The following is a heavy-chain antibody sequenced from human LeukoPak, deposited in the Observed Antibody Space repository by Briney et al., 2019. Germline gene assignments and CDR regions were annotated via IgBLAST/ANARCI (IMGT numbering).Heavy chain of an antibody. D-gene: IGHD2-2*01. CDR2: IHYSGNT. Sequence: SETLSLTCTVSGGSISSYHWSWIRQPPGKGLEWTGYIHYSGNTNYNPSLRSRVTISVDTSKNQFSLRLSSVTAADTAVYYCARARLGGIVVVPADSEGRYWFGPWGQGTLVTVSS. V-gene: IGHV4-59*01. CDR1: GGSISSYH. J-gene: IGHJ5*02. CDR3: ARARLGGIVVVPADSEGRYWFGP.